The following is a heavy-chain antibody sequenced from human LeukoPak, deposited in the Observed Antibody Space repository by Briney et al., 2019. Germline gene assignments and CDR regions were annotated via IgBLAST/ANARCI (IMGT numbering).Heavy chain of an antibody. J-gene: IGHJ5*02. CDR1: GYAFTNYG. D-gene: IGHD3-3*01. CDR2: ISIYNGNT. Sequence: ASVKVSCKASGYAFTNYGISWVRQAPGQGLEWMGWISIYNGNTDYAQKLRGRVTMTTDTSTSTAYMELRSLRSDDTAVYYCARITYDFWSGYYMPDDPWGQGTLVTVSS. CDR3: ARITYDFWSGYYMPDDP. V-gene: IGHV1-18*01.